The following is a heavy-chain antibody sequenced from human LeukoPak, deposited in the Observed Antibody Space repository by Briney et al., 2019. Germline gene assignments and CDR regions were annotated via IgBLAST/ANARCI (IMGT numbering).Heavy chain of an antibody. CDR1: GFIFSNYW. V-gene: IGHV3-7*03. D-gene: IGHD3-16*02. CDR3: AKGEKTRPFGGVIDY. CDR2: IKQDGSEK. Sequence: GGSLRLSCAASGFIFSNYWMSWVRQAPGKGLEWVANIKQDGSEKYYVDSVEGRFTISRDNAQNSMYLQMNSLTAEDTAVYYCAKGEKTRPFGGVIDYWGQGTLVTVSS. J-gene: IGHJ4*02.